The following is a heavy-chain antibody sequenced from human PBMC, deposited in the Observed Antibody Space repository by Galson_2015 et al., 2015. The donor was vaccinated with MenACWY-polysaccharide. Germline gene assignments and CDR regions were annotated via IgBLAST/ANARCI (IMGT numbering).Heavy chain of an antibody. CDR1: GFAFRSYG. Sequence: SLRLSCAASGFAFRSYGMQRVRQAPGKGLEWVTIIWYDGSNKYYADSVKGRFTISRDNSKNTLYLQMNSLRAEDTAVYYCATARGCGGDCYYFDYWGQGTLVAVSS. D-gene: IGHD2-21*02. J-gene: IGHJ4*02. CDR3: ATARGCGGDCYYFDY. V-gene: IGHV3-33*01. CDR2: IWYDGSNK.